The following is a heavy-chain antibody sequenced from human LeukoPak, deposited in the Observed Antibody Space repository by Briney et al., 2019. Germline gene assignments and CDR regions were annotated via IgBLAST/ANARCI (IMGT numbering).Heavy chain of an antibody. Sequence: ASVTVSCKVSGYTLTELSMHWVRQAPGKGLEWMGGFDPEDGETIYAQKFQGRVTMTEDTSTDTAYMELSSLRSEDTAVYYCATDRGAPYYFDYWGQGTLVTVSS. V-gene: IGHV1-24*01. J-gene: IGHJ4*02. CDR3: ATDRGAPYYFDY. CDR1: GYTLTELS. CDR2: FDPEDGET.